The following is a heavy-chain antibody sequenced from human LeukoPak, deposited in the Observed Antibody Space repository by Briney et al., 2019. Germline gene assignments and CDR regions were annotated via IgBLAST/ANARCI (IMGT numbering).Heavy chain of an antibody. CDR2: IYYSGST. CDR3: ARDGSALAADGYFDY. CDR1: GGSISSYY. Sequence: SETLSLTCTVPGGSISSYYWSWIRQPPGKGLEWIGYIYYSGSTNYNPSLKSRVTISVDTSKNQFSLKLSSVTAADTAVYYCARDGSALAADGYFDYWGQGTLVTVSS. J-gene: IGHJ4*02. D-gene: IGHD6-13*01. V-gene: IGHV4-59*01.